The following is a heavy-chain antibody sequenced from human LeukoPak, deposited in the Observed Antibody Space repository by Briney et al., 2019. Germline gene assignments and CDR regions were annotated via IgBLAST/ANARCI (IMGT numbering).Heavy chain of an antibody. CDR1: GSTFSSYW. CDR3: AASRIQLWNNHNY. D-gene: IGHD5-18*01. J-gene: IGHJ4*02. Sequence: PGGSLRLSCAVSGSTFSSYWMSWVRQAPGKGLEWVANIKEDGREKYYVDSVKGRFTISRDNAKNSLSLQMNSLRAEGTAVYYCAASRIQLWNNHNYWGQGTLVTVSS. V-gene: IGHV3-7*01. CDR2: IKEDGREK.